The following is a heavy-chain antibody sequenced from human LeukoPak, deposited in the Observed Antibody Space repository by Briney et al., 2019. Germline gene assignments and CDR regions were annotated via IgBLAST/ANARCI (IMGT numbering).Heavy chain of an antibody. V-gene: IGHV1-24*01. D-gene: IGHD3-22*01. Sequence: ASVKVSCKVSGYTLTELSMHWVRQAPGKGLECMGGFDPEDGETIYAQKFQGRVTMTEDTSTDTAYMELSSLRSEDTAVYYCATSDDYYDSSGYHFQHWGQGTLVTVSS. CDR1: GYTLTELS. CDR2: FDPEDGET. CDR3: ATSDDYYDSSGYHFQH. J-gene: IGHJ1*01.